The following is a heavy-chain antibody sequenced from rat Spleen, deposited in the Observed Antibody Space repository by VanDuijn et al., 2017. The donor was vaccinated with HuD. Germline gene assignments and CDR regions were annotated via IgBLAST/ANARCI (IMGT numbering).Heavy chain of an antibody. V-gene: IGHV5-31*01. CDR2: ISNFGGSI. J-gene: IGHJ2*01. Sequence: EVQLAESGGGRVQPGRSLKLSCVASGFTFHNYWMTWIRQAPGKGLEWVASISNFGGSIHYPESVKGRFTISRDTAKGILYLQMNSLRSEDTANYYCTGQWDYWGQGVMVTVSS. CDR1: GFTFHNYW. CDR3: TGQWDY.